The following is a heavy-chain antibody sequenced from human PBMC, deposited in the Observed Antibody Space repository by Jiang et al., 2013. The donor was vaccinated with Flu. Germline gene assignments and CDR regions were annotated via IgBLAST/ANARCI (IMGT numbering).Heavy chain of an antibody. CDR3: ARGRCSSSSCCIDY. Sequence: VQLVESGAEVKKPGASVKVSCKASGYTFTSYYMYWVRQAPGQGLEYMGIMNPSGGSTNYAPKFQGRVTVTRDTSTSTVYMELSSLGSEDTAVYYCARGRCSSSSCCIDYWGQGTLVTVSS. D-gene: IGHD2-2*01. CDR1: GYTFTSYY. CDR2: MNPSGGST. J-gene: IGHJ4*02. V-gene: IGHV1-46*01.